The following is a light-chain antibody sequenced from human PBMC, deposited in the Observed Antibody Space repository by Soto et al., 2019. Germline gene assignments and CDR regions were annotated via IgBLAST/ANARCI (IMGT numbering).Light chain of an antibody. Sequence: QSVLTQPPSASGTPGQRVTISCSGSTSNIGSNTVNWYHHLPGTAPKLLIYSHNQRHSGVPDRFSGSRSGTSASLAISGLQADDEADYYCAAWDDSLNGVVFGGGTKVTVL. CDR3: AAWDDSLNGVV. CDR1: TSNIGSNT. V-gene: IGLV1-44*01. CDR2: SHN. J-gene: IGLJ2*01.